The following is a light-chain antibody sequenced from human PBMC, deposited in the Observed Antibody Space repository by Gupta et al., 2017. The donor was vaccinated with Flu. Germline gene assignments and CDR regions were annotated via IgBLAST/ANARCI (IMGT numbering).Light chain of an antibody. Sequence: SSELTQDPAVSVALGQTVRISCQGDSLRSYYASWYQQKPGQAPLLVIYGKNNRPSGIPDRFSASRSGNRESLTITGAQAEDEADYYCKSRDSSGNHFVFGTGTKVTVL. CDR3: KSRDSSGNHFV. CDR1: SLRSYY. CDR2: GKN. J-gene: IGLJ1*01. V-gene: IGLV3-19*01.